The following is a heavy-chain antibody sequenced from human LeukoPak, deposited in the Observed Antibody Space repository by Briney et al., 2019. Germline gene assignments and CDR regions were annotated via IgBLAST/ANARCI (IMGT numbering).Heavy chain of an antibody. D-gene: IGHD5-24*01. J-gene: IGHJ4*02. CDR3: ARADGYNQPYDY. CDR2: IYYSGST. CDR1: GGSFSGYY. V-gene: IGHV4-59*01. Sequence: SETLSLTCAVYGGSFSGYYWSWIRQPPGKGLEWIGYIYYSGSTNYNPSLKSRVTISVDTSKNQFSLKLSSVTAADTAVYYCARADGYNQPYDYWGQGTLVTVSS.